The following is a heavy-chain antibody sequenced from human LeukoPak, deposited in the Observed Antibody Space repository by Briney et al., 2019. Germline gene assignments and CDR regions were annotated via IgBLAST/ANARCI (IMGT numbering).Heavy chain of an antibody. CDR3: ATVTPIITMVRGVIPIFDY. CDR2: TNPNSGGT. Sequence: ASVKVSCKASGYTFTGYYMHWVRQAPGQGLEWMGWTNPNSGGTNYAQKFQGRVTMTEDTSTDTAYMEMSSLRSEDTALYYCATVTPIITMVRGVIPIFDYWGQGTLVTVSS. V-gene: IGHV1-2*02. CDR1: GYTFTGYY. J-gene: IGHJ4*02. D-gene: IGHD3-10*01.